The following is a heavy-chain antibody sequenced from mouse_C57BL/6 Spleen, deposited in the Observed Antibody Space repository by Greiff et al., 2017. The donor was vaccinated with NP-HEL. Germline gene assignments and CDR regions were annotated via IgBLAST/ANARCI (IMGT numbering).Heavy chain of an antibody. J-gene: IGHJ4*01. V-gene: IGHV5-16*01. Sequence: EVKVVESAGGLVQPGSSMKLSCTASGFTFSDYYMAWVRQVPEKGLEWVANINYDGSSTYYLDSLKSRFIISRENAKNILYQQMSSLKSEDTATYYSARGGYYVEAMDDRGQGTSVTVSS. D-gene: IGHD2-3*01. CDR1: GFTFSDYY. CDR3: ARGGYYVEAMDD. CDR2: INYDGSST.